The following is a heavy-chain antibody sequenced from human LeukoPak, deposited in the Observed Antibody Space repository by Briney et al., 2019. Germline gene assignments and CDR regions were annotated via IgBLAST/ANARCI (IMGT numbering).Heavy chain of an antibody. CDR2: ISGSGGST. J-gene: IGHJ4*02. V-gene: IGHV3-23*01. CDR1: GFTLGSYW. D-gene: IGHD3-3*01. Sequence: GGSLRLSCAASGFTLGSYWMHWVRQVPGKGLEWVSAISGSGGSTYYADSVKGRFTISRDNSKNTLYLQMNSLRAEDTAVYYCAKGMIYDFWSGYSYDYWGQGTLVTVSS. CDR3: AKGMIYDFWSGYSYDY.